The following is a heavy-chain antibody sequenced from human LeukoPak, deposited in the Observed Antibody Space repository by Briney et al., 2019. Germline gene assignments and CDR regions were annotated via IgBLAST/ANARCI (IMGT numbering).Heavy chain of an antibody. D-gene: IGHD4-23*01. J-gene: IGHJ4*02. CDR1: GFTFSSYA. V-gene: IGHV3-30*04. CDR3: ARGSYGGNSGLGY. Sequence: GGSLRLSCAASGFTFSSYAMRWVRQAPGKGLEWEAVISYDGSNKYYADSVKGRFTISRDNSKNTLYLQMNSLGAEDTAVYYCARGSYGGNSGLGYWGQGTLVTVSS. CDR2: ISYDGSNK.